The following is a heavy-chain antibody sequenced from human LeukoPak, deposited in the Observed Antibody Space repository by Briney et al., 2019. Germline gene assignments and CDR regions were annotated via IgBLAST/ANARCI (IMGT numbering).Heavy chain of an antibody. D-gene: IGHD3-22*01. Sequence: RAGGSLRLSCAASGFTFSSYGMHWVRQAPGKGLEWVAVIWYDGSNKYYADSVKGRFTISRDNSKNTLYLQMNSLRAEDTAVYYCAKDRTYSFYDSCGYYPDYWGQGTLVTVSS. V-gene: IGHV3-33*06. J-gene: IGHJ4*02. CDR2: IWYDGSNK. CDR1: GFTFSSYG. CDR3: AKDRTYSFYDSCGYYPDY.